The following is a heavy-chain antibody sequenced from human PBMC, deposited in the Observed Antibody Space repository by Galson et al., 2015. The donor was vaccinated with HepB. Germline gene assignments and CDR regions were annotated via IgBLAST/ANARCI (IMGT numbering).Heavy chain of an antibody. J-gene: IGHJ4*02. CDR2: ISAGGGST. CDR3: AKDLELAYCSGGSCSPPDY. D-gene: IGHD2-15*01. Sequence: SLRLSCAVSGFTFRDYAMSWVRQAPGKGLEWVSGISAGGGSTSYADSVKGRFTISRDNSKKTLYLQINNLRAEDTAVYYCAKDLELAYCSGGSCSPPDYWGQGTLVTVS. V-gene: IGHV3-23*01. CDR1: GFTFRDYA.